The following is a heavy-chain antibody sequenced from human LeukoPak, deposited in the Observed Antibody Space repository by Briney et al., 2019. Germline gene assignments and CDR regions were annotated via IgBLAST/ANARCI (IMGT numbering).Heavy chain of an antibody. J-gene: IGHJ4*02. V-gene: IGHV3-15*01. CDR3: TTMGGYSSGWLLDY. D-gene: IGHD6-19*01. Sequence: PGGSLRLSCAASGFTFNNAWMSWVRQAPGKGLEWVGRIKSKTDGETTDYAAPVKGRFTISRDDSKNTLYLQMNSLKTEDTAVYYCTTMGGYSSGWLLDYWGQGTLVTVSS. CDR2: IKSKTDGETT. CDR1: GFTFNNAW.